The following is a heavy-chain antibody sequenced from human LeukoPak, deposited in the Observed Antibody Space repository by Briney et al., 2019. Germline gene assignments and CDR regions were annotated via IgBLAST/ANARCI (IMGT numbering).Heavy chain of an antibody. CDR2: INPNDGDT. V-gene: IGHV1-2*02. J-gene: IGHJ4*02. D-gene: IGHD2-2*01. CDR1: GYTFTDYY. Sequence: GASVKVSCKASGYTFTDYYMHWVRQAPGQGFEWMGWINPNDGDTNYAQKFQGRVTMTRDTSISTAHMEVSRLRSDDTAVYYCARANFLYRSSTTCLFDYWGQGTLVTVS. CDR3: ARANFLYRSSTTCLFDY.